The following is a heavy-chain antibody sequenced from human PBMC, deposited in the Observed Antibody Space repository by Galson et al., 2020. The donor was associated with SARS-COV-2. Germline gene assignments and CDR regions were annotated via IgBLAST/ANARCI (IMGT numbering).Heavy chain of an antibody. V-gene: IGHV3-23*01. D-gene: IGHD3-10*01. Sequence: GESLKISCAASGFTFSSYAMSWVRQAPGKGLEWVSAISGSGGSTYYADSVKGRFTISRDNSKNTLYLQMNSLRAEDTAVYYCAKVGSGSYYIWGYFDYWGQGTLVTVSS. CDR2: ISGSGGST. CDR1: GFTFSSYA. J-gene: IGHJ4*02. CDR3: AKVGSGSYYIWGYFDY.